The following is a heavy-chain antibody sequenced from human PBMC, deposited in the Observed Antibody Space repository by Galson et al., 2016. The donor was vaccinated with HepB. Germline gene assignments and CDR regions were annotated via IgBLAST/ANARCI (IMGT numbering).Heavy chain of an antibody. CDR1: GFTFSSYW. D-gene: IGHD1-26*01. CDR3: AKDGSSMAAGYYFDY. V-gene: IGHV3-74*01. J-gene: IGHJ4*02. CDR2: IDTEGTGT. Sequence: SLRLSCAASGFTFSSYWMHWVRQAPGEGLVWVSRIDTEGTGTSYADSVKGRFTISRDNAKNTLFLQMNSLRPEDTAVYYCAKDGSSMAAGYYFDYWGQGTLVTVSS.